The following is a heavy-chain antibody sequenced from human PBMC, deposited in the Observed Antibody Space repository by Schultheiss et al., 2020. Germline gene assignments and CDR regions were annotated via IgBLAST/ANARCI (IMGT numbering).Heavy chain of an antibody. D-gene: IGHD6-13*01. CDR1: GFTFSSYS. Sequence: GESLKISCAASGFTFSSYSMNWVRQAPGKGLEWVSSISSSSSYIYYADSVKGRFTISRDNAKNSLYLQMNSLRAEDTAVYYCTRGYSSSRYESYYYYYYMDVWGKGTTVTVSS. V-gene: IGHV3-21*01. CDR2: ISSSSSYI. CDR3: TRGYSSSRYESYYYYYYMDV. J-gene: IGHJ6*03.